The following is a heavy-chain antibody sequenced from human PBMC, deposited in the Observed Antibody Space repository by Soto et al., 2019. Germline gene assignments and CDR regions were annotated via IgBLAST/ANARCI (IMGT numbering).Heavy chain of an antibody. CDR2: IYYSGST. V-gene: IGHV4-59*08. CDR1: CASISSYY. Sequence: PSETLSLTCTVSCASISSYYWSWIRQPPGKGLEWIGYIYYSGSTNYNPSLKSRVTISVDTSKNQFSLKLSSVTAADTAVYYCARHDLTGYFPDYWGQGTLVTVSS. D-gene: IGHD3-9*01. J-gene: IGHJ4*02. CDR3: ARHDLTGYFPDY.